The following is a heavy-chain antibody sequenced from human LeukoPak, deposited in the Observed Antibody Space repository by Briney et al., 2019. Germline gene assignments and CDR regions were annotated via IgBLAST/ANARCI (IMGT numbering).Heavy chain of an antibody. CDR2: IYYSGST. Sequence: SETLSLTCSVSGGSISTNDYYWDWIRQPPGMGLEYIGSIYYSGSTYYNPSLKSRVTISVDTSKNQFSLKLSSVTAADTAACYCARDGEVGAAAGTGYYYYYGMDVWGQGTTVTVSS. CDR3: ARDGEVGAAAGTGYYYYYGMDV. CDR1: GGSISTNDYY. V-gene: IGHV4-39*07. D-gene: IGHD6-13*01. J-gene: IGHJ6*02.